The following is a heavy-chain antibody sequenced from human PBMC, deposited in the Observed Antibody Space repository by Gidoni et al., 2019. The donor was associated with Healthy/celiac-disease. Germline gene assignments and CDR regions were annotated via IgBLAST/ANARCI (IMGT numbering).Heavy chain of an antibody. Sequence: QVQLQESGPGLVKPSETLSLTCTVSGGSISSHYWSWIRQPPGKGLEWIGYIYYSGSTNYNPSLKSRVTISVDTSKNQFSLKLSSVTAADTAVYYCARDSRYSEGYYFDYWGQGTLVTVSS. CDR1: GGSISSHY. D-gene: IGHD1-20*01. CDR2: IYYSGST. V-gene: IGHV4-59*11. J-gene: IGHJ4*02. CDR3: ARDSRYSEGYYFDY.